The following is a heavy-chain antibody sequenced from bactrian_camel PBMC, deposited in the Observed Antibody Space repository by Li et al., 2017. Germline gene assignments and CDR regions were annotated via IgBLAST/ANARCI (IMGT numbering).Heavy chain of an antibody. D-gene: IGHD3*01. CDR2: IDRAGTT. CDR3: AKDEPASFGY. Sequence: HVQLVESGGGSVQAGGSLRLSCVVSGYTRGNLCIGWFRQSLGKGPEGVATIDRAGTTTYADSVKGRFTISSDNAKNTVNLHMHSLKPEDTAVYYCAKDEPASFGYWGQGTQVTVS. CDR1: GYTRGNLC. J-gene: IGHJ6*01. V-gene: IGHV3S53*01.